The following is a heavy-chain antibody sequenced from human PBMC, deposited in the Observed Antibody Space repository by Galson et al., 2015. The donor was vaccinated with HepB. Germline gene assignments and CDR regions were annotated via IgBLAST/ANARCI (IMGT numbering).Heavy chain of an antibody. J-gene: IGHJ4*02. V-gene: IGHV3-15*01. Sequence: ALSLSCAAYGFSFSDAWMSWVRQAPGTGLVWVGRIKSRTFGGTADYGTPVKGRFTISRGDSKHTLSLLMNSLKTEDTAVYYCTTTVRPEDFVDYWGQGSLVTVSS. CDR2: IKSRTFGGTA. CDR3: TTTVRPEDFVDY. CDR1: GFSFSDAW. D-gene: IGHD1-14*01.